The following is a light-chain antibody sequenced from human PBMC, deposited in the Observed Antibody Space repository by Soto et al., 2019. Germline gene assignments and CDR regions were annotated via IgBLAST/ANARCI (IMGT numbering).Light chain of an antibody. J-gene: IGLJ3*02. CDR2: RNS. CDR3: AAWNASVWV. CDR1: SSNIGSNY. Sequence: QSVLTQPPSASGTPGQRVTISCSGSSSNIGSNYVYWYQQLPGTAPKLIIYRNSQRPSGVPDRFSGSKSGTSASPGISGLRSEDEADYYCAAWNASVWVFGGGTKLTVL. V-gene: IGLV1-47*01.